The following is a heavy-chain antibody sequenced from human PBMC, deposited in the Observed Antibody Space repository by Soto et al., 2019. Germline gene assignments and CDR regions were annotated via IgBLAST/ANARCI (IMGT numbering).Heavy chain of an antibody. CDR2: VRDDGSKT. J-gene: IGHJ3*02. CDR3: ATSTATDAFDI. CDR1: GFTFSDYG. V-gene: IGHV3-33*01. Sequence: QVQMVASGGGVVQPGTSLRLSCAASGFTFSDYGMHWVRQAPARGPEWVALVRDDGSKTYYADSVRGRFTISRDNSKNMFYLQMNSLRVEDTAIYYCATSTATDAFDIWGQGTMVTVSS.